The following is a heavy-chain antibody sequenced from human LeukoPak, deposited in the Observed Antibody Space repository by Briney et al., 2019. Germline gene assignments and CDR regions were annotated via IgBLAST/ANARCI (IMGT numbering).Heavy chain of an antibody. J-gene: IGHJ4*02. CDR3: ARDRWLHLYFDY. V-gene: IGHV4-34*01. CDR1: GESFSGYY. CDR2: INHSGST. D-gene: IGHD5-24*01. Sequence: SETLSLTCAVYGESFSGYYWSWIRQPPGKGLEWIGEINHSGSTNYNPSLKSRVTISVDTSKNQFSLKLSSVTAADTAVYYCARDRWLHLYFDYWGQGTLVTVSS.